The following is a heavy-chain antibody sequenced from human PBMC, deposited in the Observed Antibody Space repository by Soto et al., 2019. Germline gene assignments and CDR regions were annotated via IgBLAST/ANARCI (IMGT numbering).Heavy chain of an antibody. CDR1: GYRFSTYW. CDR2: IYPADSDT. V-gene: IGHV5-51*01. D-gene: IGHD6-13*01. Sequence: GESLKISCQGSGYRFSTYWIHWVRQLPGKGLESVGIIYPADSDTRYSPSFQGQVTISADKTISTTYLQWSSLKASDTAMYLCAGRYIAAPATAFDLWGQGTPVTVSS. CDR3: AGRYIAAPATAFDL. J-gene: IGHJ4*02.